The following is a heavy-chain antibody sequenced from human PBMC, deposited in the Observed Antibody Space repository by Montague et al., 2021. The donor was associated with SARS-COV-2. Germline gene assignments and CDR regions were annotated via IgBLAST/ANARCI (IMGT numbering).Heavy chain of an antibody. CDR3: AGRGYSYYYSVMDV. Sequence: SETLSLTCDVYGGSFSGYYWSWIRQSPGKGLEWIGDINRSGSTTYNPSLKSRVTISVDTSKNQFSLKLSSVTAADTAVYYCAGRGYSYYYSVMDVWGQGSTVTVSS. V-gene: IGHV4-34*01. D-gene: IGHD5-24*01. J-gene: IGHJ6*02. CDR2: INRSGST. CDR1: GGSFSGYY.